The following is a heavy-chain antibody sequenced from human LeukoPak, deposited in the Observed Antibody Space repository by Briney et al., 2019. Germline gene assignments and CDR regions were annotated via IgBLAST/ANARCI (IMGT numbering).Heavy chain of an antibody. J-gene: IGHJ4*02. D-gene: IGHD1-1*01. Sequence: PGGSLRLSCAASGFTVSSNYMSWVRQAPGKGLEWHSVIYSGGSTYYADSVKGRFTISRDNSKNTLYLQMNSLRAEDTAVYYCARGPRYSPKPDYWGQGTLVTVSS. CDR2: IYSGGST. V-gene: IGHV3-53*01. CDR1: GFTVSSNY. CDR3: ARGPRYSPKPDY.